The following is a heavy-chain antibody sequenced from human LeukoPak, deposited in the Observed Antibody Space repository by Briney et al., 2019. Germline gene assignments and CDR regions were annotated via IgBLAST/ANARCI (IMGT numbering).Heavy chain of an antibody. CDR3: ARVRDYGDFRDYYYYMDV. J-gene: IGHJ6*03. V-gene: IGHV3-7*01. CDR1: GFTFRTYW. D-gene: IGHD4-17*01. Sequence: GGSLRLSCVASGFTFRTYWLTWVRQAPGKGLEWVANIKQDGSEKYYVDSVKGRFTISRNNAKNSLYLQMNSLRDEDTAVYYCARVRDYGDFRDYYYYMDVWGKGTTVTVSS. CDR2: IKQDGSEK.